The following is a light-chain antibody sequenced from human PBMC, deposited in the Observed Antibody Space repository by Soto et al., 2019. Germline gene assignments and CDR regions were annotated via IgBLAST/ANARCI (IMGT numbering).Light chain of an antibody. J-gene: IGKJ1*01. Sequence: DIQMTQSPSTLSASVGDRVTITCRASQSISSWLAWYQQKPGKAPKFLIYKASGLESGVPSRFSGSGSGTEFTLNIRSLQPDDFAMYYCQQYNSYSKTFGQGTKVEIK. V-gene: IGKV1-5*03. CDR3: QQYNSYSKT. CDR1: QSISSW. CDR2: KAS.